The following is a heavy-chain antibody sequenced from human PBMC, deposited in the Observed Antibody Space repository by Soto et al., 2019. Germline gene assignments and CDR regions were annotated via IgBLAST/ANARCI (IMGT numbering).Heavy chain of an antibody. D-gene: IGHD3-3*01. J-gene: IGHJ6*02. CDR2: FDGVADST. Sequence: PGGSLRLSCEASGFTFRTFVVSWVRQAPGKGLEWVSSFDGVADSTNYAYAAKGRFTIFKDSSRNRLFLQMNSLRADDTAVYYCANALVWVVPGGPYYYHGMDVWGQGTTVTVSS. CDR1: GFTFRTFV. CDR3: ANALVWVVPGGPYYYHGMDV. V-gene: IGHV3-23*01.